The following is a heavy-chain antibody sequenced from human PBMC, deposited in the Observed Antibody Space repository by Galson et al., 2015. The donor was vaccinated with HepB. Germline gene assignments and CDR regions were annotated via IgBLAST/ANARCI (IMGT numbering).Heavy chain of an antibody. J-gene: IGHJ4*02. D-gene: IGHD3-10*01. CDR1: GYTFTSYY. Sequence: SVKVSCKASGYTFTSYYMHWVRQAPGQGLEWMGIINPSGGSTSYAQKFQGRVTMTRDTSTSTVYMELSSLRSEDTAVYYCAMPGDYYGSGSISLGYWGQGTLVTVSS. CDR2: INPSGGST. V-gene: IGHV1-46*01. CDR3: AMPGDYYGSGSISLGY.